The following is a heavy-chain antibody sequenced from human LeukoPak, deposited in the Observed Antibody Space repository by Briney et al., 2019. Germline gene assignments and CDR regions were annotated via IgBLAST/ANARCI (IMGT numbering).Heavy chain of an antibody. CDR1: GYSFTSYW. Sequence: GESLKISCKGFGYSFTSYWIAWVRQMPGMGLEWMGAVYPGNSDTRYSPSFQGQVTISADRSISTAYLQWSSLRASDTAMYYCARGATTHDYWGQGTLVTVSS. D-gene: IGHD1-1*01. CDR2: VYPGNSDT. CDR3: ARGATTHDY. V-gene: IGHV5-51*01. J-gene: IGHJ4*02.